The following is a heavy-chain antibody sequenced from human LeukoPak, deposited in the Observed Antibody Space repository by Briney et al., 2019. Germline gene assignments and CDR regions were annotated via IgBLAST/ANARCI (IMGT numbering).Heavy chain of an antibody. V-gene: IGHV1-2*02. CDR3: AKVLWFGEFFDY. J-gene: IGHJ4*02. CDR1: GYTFTGYY. CDR2: INPNSGGT. Sequence: AASVKVSCKASGYTFTGYYMHWVRQAPGQGLEWMGWINPNSGGTNYAQKFQGRVTMTRDTSISTAYMELSRLRSDDTAVYYCAKVLWFGEFFDYWGQGTLVTVSS. D-gene: IGHD3-10*01.